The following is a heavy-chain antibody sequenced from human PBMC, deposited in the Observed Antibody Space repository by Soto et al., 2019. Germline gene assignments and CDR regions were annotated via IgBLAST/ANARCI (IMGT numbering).Heavy chain of an antibody. CDR3: AGRPFTIFANYYHMDV. J-gene: IGHJ6*03. V-gene: IGHV4-34*01. D-gene: IGHD3-3*01. CDR2: IHHSGST. CDR1: GGSFSNYY. Sequence: QVQLQQWGAGLLKASETLSLTCGVYGGSFSNYYWSWIRQPPGKGLEWIGEIHHSGSTNYNPSLKSRVTISIDTSNNQLSLNLISVIAADTAVYYCAGRPFTIFANYYHMDVWGKGTTVTVSS.